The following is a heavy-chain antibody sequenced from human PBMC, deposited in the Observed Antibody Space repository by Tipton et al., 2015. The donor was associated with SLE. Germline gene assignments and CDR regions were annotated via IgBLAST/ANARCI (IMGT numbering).Heavy chain of an antibody. Sequence: GSLRLSCAASGFSFSDYYMSWIRQAPGKGLEWVSYISSSGSTIYYADSVKGRFTISRDNAKNSLYLQMNSLRAEETAVYYCARVARYGPSDVWGQGTTVTVSS. D-gene: IGHD5-18*01. V-gene: IGHV3-11*01. J-gene: IGHJ6*02. CDR1: GFSFSDYY. CDR3: ARVARYGPSDV. CDR2: ISSSGSTI.